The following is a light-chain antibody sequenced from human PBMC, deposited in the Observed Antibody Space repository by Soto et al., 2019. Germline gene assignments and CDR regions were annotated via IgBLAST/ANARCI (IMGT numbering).Light chain of an antibody. Sequence: QSALSRSVSGSPGQSVTLSCTVATTDVGSSDYVSWYQQHPGKAPRLLIYDVTKRPAGVPPLFSGSKSDTTASLTISGLQTEDEAVYFCCSFAGPSIMFDGGTKLTVL. V-gene: IGLV2-11*01. CDR2: DVT. J-gene: IGLJ3*02. CDR1: TTDVGSSDY. CDR3: CSFAGPSIM.